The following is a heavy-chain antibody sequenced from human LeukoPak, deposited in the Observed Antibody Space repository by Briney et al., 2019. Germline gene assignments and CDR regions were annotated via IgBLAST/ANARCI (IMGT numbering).Heavy chain of an antibody. J-gene: IGHJ4*02. CDR2: ISWNSGSI. CDR1: GFTFSSYW. V-gene: IGHV3-9*01. Sequence: GGSLRLSCAASGFTFSSYWMHWVRQAPGKGLEWVSGISWNSGSIGYADSVKGRFTISRDNAKNSLYLQMNSLRAEDTALYYCAKDNCGGDCYSFDYWGQGTLVTVSS. D-gene: IGHD2-21*02. CDR3: AKDNCGGDCYSFDY.